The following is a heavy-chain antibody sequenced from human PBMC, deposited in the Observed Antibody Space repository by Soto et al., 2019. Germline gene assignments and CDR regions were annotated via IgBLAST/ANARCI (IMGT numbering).Heavy chain of an antibody. CDR2: IRSKANSYAT. J-gene: IGHJ4*02. Sequence: GGSLRLSCAASGFTFSGSAMHWVRQASGKGLEWVGLIRSKANSYATAYAASVKGRFTISRDDSKNTAYLQMNSLKTEDTAVYYCTSLIAEAGKVDYWGQGTLVTVSS. CDR3: TSLIAEAGKVDY. CDR1: GFTFSGSA. V-gene: IGHV3-73*01. D-gene: IGHD6-19*01.